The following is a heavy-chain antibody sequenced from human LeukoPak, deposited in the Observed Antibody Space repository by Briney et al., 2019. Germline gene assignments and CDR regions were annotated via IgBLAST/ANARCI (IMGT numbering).Heavy chain of an antibody. CDR3: AKSPGYSYGYLFDY. CDR1: GFTFISYG. J-gene: IGHJ4*02. Sequence: PGRSLRLSCAASGFTFISYGMHWVRQAPGKGLEWVAVISYDGSNKYYADSVKGRFTISRDNSKNTLYLQMNSLRAEDTAVYYCAKSPGYSYGYLFDYWGQGTLVTVSS. D-gene: IGHD5-18*01. V-gene: IGHV3-30*18. CDR2: ISYDGSNK.